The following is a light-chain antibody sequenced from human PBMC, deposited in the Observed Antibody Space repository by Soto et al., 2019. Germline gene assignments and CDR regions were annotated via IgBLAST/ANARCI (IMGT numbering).Light chain of an antibody. CDR1: QSVSSSY. CDR3: QHYRTT. CDR2: GAS. J-gene: IGKJ4*01. V-gene: IGKV3-20*01. Sequence: EIVLTQSPGTLSLSPGERATLSCRASQSVSSSYLAWYQQKPGQPPRLLIYGASSRATGIPDRFSGSGSVTDFTFTITSLEPEDFAVYYCQHYRTTFGGGTNVAIK.